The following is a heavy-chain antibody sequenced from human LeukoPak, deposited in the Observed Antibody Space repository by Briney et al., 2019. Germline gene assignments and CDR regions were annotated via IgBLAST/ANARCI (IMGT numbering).Heavy chain of an antibody. CDR3: ARSEAASTVSPFDY. CDR2: INPNSGGT. J-gene: IGHJ4*02. Sequence: GASVKVSCKASGYTFTGYYMHWVRQAPGQGLEWMGWINPNSGGTNYAQKFQGRVTMTRDASISTAYMELSRLRSDDTAVYYCARSEAASTVSPFDYWGQGTLVTVSS. D-gene: IGHD6-13*01. CDR1: GYTFTGYY. V-gene: IGHV1-2*02.